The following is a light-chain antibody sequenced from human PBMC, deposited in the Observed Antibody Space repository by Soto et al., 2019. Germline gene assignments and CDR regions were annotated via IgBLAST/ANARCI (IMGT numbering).Light chain of an antibody. V-gene: IGKV1-39*01. Sequence: DIQMTQSPSSLSASIGDRITITCRASQSISSHLYWFQQKPGQAPKLLIHAASSLQSGVPSRFSGRGSGTDFTLTISSLQPEDFATYYCQQSYSNSITFGQGTRLEIK. CDR1: QSISSH. CDR2: AAS. CDR3: QQSYSNSIT. J-gene: IGKJ5*01.